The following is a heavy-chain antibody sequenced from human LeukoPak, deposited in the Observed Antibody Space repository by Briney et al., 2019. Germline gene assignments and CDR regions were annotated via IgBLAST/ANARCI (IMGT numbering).Heavy chain of an antibody. CDR1: GFDFSSYW. CDR2: INQDGSDN. CDR3: ARGRGSFES. J-gene: IGHJ4*02. V-gene: IGHV3-7*01. Sequence: PGGSLRLSCAASGFDFSSYWMTWVRQAPEKGLEWVASINQDGSDNRYVDSVEGRFTISRDNAKNSLYLQMDTLRAEDTALYYCARGRGSFESWGQGSLVTVSS. D-gene: IGHD3-10*01.